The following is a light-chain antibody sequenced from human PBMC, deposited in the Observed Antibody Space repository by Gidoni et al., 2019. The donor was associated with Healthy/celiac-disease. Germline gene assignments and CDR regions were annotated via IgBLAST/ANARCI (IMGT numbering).Light chain of an antibody. CDR3: QQYDNLPWT. Sequence: DIQMTQSPSSLSAAVGDRVNITCQASQDISNYLNGYQQKPGKAPKLLIYAASNLEKGVPSRFSGSGSGTDFTFTISSLQPEDIATYYCQQYDNLPWTFGQGTKVEIK. CDR2: AAS. CDR1: QDISNY. J-gene: IGKJ1*01. V-gene: IGKV1-33*01.